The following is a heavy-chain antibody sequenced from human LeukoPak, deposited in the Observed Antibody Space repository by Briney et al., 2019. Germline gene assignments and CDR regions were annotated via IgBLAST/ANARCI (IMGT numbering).Heavy chain of an antibody. CDR2: IRFDGSDK. CDR3: TRDSTYHYDSSAYYLFDY. CDR1: GFSFSSYG. D-gene: IGHD3-22*01. Sequence: GGSLRLSCAAPGFSFSSYGMHWVRQAPGKGLDGVAFIRFDGSDKYYADSVKGRLTISRDTSKNTLILQLNSLRAEDTAVYSCTRDSTYHYDSSAYYLFDYWGQGTLVTVS. V-gene: IGHV3-30*02. J-gene: IGHJ4*02.